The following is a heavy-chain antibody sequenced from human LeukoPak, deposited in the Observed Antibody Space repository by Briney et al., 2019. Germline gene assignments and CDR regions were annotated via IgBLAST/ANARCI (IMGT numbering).Heavy chain of an antibody. V-gene: IGHV3-7*01. CDR3: GRWGVTAGLDY. Sequence: GGSLRLSCAASGFTFSNYWMGWVRQAPAKGLEWVANIRPDGSDKYYVDSVRGRFTISRDNAQNSLYLQMNSLRAEDSGVYYCGRWGVTAGLDYWGQGTLFTVSS. J-gene: IGHJ4*02. CDR1: GFTFSNYW. CDR2: IRPDGSDK. D-gene: IGHD3-10*01.